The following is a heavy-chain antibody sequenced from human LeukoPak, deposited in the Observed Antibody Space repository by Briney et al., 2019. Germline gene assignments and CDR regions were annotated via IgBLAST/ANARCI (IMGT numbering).Heavy chain of an antibody. V-gene: IGHV3-30*04. CDR2: ISYDGHNE. J-gene: IGHJ6*02. Sequence: GGSLRLSCAASGFTFSSYAMHGVRQAPGKGLEWVTVISYDGHNEYYADSVKGRFTISRDNSKNTVYVQMNSLRAEDTAVYYCAKGVGYGGMDVWGQGTTVTVSS. D-gene: IGHD2-8*01. CDR3: AKGVGYGGMDV. CDR1: GFTFSSYA.